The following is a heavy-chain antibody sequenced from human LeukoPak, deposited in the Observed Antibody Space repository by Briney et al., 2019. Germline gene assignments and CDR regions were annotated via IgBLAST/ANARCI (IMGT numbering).Heavy chain of an antibody. D-gene: IGHD3-3*01. CDR1: GGSISGYY. CDR3: SLTYYDFWSGYPYDAFDI. J-gene: IGHJ3*02. CDR2: IYYSGST. V-gene: IGHV4-59*12. Sequence: SETLSLTCTVSGGSISGYYWSWIRQPPGKGLEWIGYIYYSGSTNYNPSLKSRVTISVDTSKNQFSLKLSSVTAADTAVYYCSLTYYDFWSGYPYDAFDIWGQGTMVTVSS.